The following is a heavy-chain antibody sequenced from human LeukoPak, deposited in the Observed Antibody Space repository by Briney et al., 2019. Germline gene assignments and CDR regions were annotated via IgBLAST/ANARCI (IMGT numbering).Heavy chain of an antibody. CDR1: RGSINSSSFY. D-gene: IGHD3-3*01. J-gene: IGHJ4*02. V-gene: IGHV4-39*01. CDR3: ATSTGDFWSGSFFRFDY. CDR2: IYYSGTT. Sequence: KPSETLSLTCTVSRGSINSSSFYWGWIRQPPGKGLEWIGSIYYSGTTYYNPSLKSRVTISVDTSKNQFSLKLSSVTAADTAVYYCATSTGDFWSGSFFRFDYWGQGTLVTVSS.